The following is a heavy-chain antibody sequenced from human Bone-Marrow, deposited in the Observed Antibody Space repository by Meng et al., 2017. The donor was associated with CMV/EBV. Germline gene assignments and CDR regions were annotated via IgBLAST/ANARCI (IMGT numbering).Heavy chain of an antibody. V-gene: IGHV3-23*01. CDR1: DFTFNKYD. CDR3: AKDRGSGRPYYFDY. CDR2: ISGGGSTT. D-gene: IGHD6-19*01. Sequence: SDFTFNKYDMDWVREARGKGLECVSVISGGGSTTYYVDSVRSRFTISRDNSKNTLYLQMNRLRAENTAVYYCAKDRGSGRPYYFDYWREEALVTVSS. J-gene: IGHJ4*02.